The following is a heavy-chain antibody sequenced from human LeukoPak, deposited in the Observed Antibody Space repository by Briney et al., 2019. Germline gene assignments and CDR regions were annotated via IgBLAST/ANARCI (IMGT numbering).Heavy chain of an antibody. CDR2: IKSDGSST. Sequence: GGSLRLSCAASGFSFSSYVVTWVRQAPGKGLVWVSRIKSDGSSTSYADSVKGRFTISRDNAKNTLYLQMNSLRAEDTAVYYCASHMVRGVGWGQGTLVTVSS. V-gene: IGHV3-74*01. D-gene: IGHD3-10*01. CDR3: ASHMVRGVG. CDR1: GFSFSSYV. J-gene: IGHJ4*02.